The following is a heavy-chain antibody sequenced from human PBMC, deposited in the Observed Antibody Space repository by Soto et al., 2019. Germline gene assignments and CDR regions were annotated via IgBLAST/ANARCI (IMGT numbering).Heavy chain of an antibody. CDR3: AKTVGRVYYGSGSIDY. CDR1: GFTFSSYA. Sequence: EVQLLESGGGLVQPGGSLRLSCAASGFTFSSYAMSWFRQAPGKGLEWVSAISGSGGSTYYADSVKGRFTISRDNSKNTLYLQMNSLRAEDTAVYYCAKTVGRVYYGSGSIDYWGQGTLVTVSS. CDR2: ISGSGGST. J-gene: IGHJ4*02. D-gene: IGHD3-10*01. V-gene: IGHV3-23*01.